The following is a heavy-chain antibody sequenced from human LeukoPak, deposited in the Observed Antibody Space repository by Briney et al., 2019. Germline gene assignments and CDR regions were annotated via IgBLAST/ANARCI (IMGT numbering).Heavy chain of an antibody. D-gene: IGHD3-22*01. J-gene: IGHJ4*02. Sequence: PGRSLRLSCAASGFTFSSYAMHWVRQAPGKGLEYVSAISSNGGSTYYADSVKGRFTISRDNSKNTLYLQMSSLRAEDTAVYYCVKFSYYYDSSGYLNFDYWGQGTLVTVSS. CDR3: VKFSYYYDSSGYLNFDY. CDR1: GFTFSSYA. CDR2: ISSNGGST. V-gene: IGHV3-64D*09.